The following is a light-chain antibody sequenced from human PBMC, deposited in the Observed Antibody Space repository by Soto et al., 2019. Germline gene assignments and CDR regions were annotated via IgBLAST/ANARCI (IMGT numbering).Light chain of an antibody. CDR3: MLYMGGGLVV. CDR2: STN. Sequence: QTVVTQEPSFSVSPGGTATLTCGLTSGSFSTTYYPSWYQQTPGQAPRTLIYSTNIRSSGVPDRFSGSILGNKAALTIAGAQADDESDYHCMLYMGGGLVVFGGGTQLTVL. CDR1: SGSFSTTYY. V-gene: IGLV8-61*01. J-gene: IGLJ2*01.